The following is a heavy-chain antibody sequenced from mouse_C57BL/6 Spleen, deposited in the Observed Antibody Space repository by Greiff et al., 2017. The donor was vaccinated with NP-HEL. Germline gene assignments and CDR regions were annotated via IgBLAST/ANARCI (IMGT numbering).Heavy chain of an antibody. CDR1: GFTFSSYA. CDR3: ARDRVLTGTGAYFDY. CDR2: ISDGGSYT. V-gene: IGHV5-4*01. D-gene: IGHD4-1*01. J-gene: IGHJ2*01. Sequence: EVKLVESGGGLVKPGGSLKLSCAASGFTFSSYAMSWVRQTPEKRLEWVATISDGGSYTYYPDNVKGRFTISRDNAKNNLYLQMSNLKSEDTAMYYWARDRVLTGTGAYFDYWGQGTTLTVSS.